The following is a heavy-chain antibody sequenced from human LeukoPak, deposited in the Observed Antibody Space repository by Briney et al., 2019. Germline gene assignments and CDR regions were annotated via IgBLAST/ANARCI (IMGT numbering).Heavy chain of an antibody. Sequence: SETLSLTCTVSGGPISSYYWSWIRQPPGKGLEWIGYIYYSGSTNYNPSLKSRVTISVDTSKNQFSLKLSSVTAADTAVYYCARGGYSGYDSYFDYWGQGTLVTVSS. J-gene: IGHJ4*02. D-gene: IGHD5-12*01. CDR3: ARGGYSGYDSYFDY. CDR1: GGPISSYY. CDR2: IYYSGST. V-gene: IGHV4-59*01.